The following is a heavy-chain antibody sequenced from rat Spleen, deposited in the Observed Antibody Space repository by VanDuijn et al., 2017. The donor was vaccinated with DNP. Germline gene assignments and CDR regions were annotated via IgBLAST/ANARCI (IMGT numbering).Heavy chain of an antibody. Sequence: EVLLVESDGGLVQPGRSLKLSCAVSGFTFSDYYMAWVRQAPAKGLEWVTTISYNGGTPYYRDSVKGRFTISRDNAKSTLYLQMDSLRSEDTATYYCATEPVITTRYVMDAWGQGTSVTVSS. V-gene: IGHV5-20*01. CDR2: ISYNGGTP. J-gene: IGHJ4*01. CDR1: GFTFSDYY. D-gene: IGHD1-10*01. CDR3: ATEPVITTRYVMDA.